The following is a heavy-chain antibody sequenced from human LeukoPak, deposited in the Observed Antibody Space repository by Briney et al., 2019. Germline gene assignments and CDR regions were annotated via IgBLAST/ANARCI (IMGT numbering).Heavy chain of an antibody. V-gene: IGHV3-21*01. Sequence: GGSLRLSCAASGFTFSSYSMNWVRQAPGKGLEWVSSISSSSSYIYYADSVKGRFTISRDNAKNSLYLQMNSLRAEDTAVYYCARDGVQIRKNWFDPWGQGTLVTVSS. J-gene: IGHJ5*02. CDR2: ISSSSSYI. D-gene: IGHD2-8*01. CDR3: ARDGVQIRKNWFDP. CDR1: GFTFSSYS.